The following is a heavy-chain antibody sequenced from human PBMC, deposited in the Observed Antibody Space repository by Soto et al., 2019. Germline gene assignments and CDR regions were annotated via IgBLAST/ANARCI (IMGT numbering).Heavy chain of an antibody. CDR1: GFTFSSYG. CDR2: IWYDGSNK. J-gene: IGHJ6*02. Sequence: GGSLRLSCAASGFTFSSYGMHWVRQAPGKGLEWVAVIWYDGSNKYYADSVKGRFTISRDNSKNTLYLQMNSLRAEDTAVYYCARDGDNRGASYYYYGMDVWGQGATVTVSS. CDR3: ARDGDNRGASYYYYGMDV. D-gene: IGHD3-10*01. V-gene: IGHV3-33*01.